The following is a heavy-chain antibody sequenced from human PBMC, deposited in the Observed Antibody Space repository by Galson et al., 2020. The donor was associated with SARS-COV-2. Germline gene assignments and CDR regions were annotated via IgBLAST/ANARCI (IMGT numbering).Heavy chain of an antibody. CDR2: INPNSGVT. CDR3: ARTSAFDI. J-gene: IGHJ3*02. V-gene: IGHV1-2*02. Sequence: ASVKVSCKASGYTFTGYYMHWVRQAPGQGLEWMGWINPNSGVTNYTQKFQGRVTMTRDTSISTAYMELSRLNSDDTAVYYCARTSAFDIWGQGTMVTVSS. CDR1: GYTFTGYY.